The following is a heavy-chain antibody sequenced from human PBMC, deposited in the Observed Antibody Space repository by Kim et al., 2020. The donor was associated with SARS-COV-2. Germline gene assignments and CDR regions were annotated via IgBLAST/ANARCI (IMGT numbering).Heavy chain of an antibody. CDR3: ARGSGSWYTRNFDY. D-gene: IGHD6-13*01. CDR1: GGSFSGYY. Sequence: SETLSLTCAVYGGSFSGYYWSWIRQPPGKGLEWIGEINHSGSTNYNPSLKSRVTISVDTSKNQFSLKLSSVTAADTAVYYCARGSGSWYTRNFDYWGQGTLVTVSS. J-gene: IGHJ4*02. CDR2: INHSGST. V-gene: IGHV4-34*01.